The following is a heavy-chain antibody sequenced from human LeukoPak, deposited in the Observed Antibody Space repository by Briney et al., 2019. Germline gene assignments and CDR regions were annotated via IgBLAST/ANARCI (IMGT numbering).Heavy chain of an antibody. D-gene: IGHD2-2*01. CDR1: GGSFSGYY. Sequence: SETLSLTCAVYGGSFSGYYWSWIRQPPGKGLEWIGEINHSGSTNYNPSLKSRVTISVDTSKNQFSLKLRSVTAADTAVYYCARREVRSRYFSRNPGYSYYGMDVWGQGTTVTVSS. V-gene: IGHV4-34*01. CDR3: ARREVRSRYFSRNPGYSYYGMDV. CDR2: INHSGST. J-gene: IGHJ6*02.